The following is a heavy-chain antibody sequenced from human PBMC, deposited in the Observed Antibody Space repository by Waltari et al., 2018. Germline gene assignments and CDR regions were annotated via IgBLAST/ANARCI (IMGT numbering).Heavy chain of an antibody. J-gene: IGHJ4*02. Sequence: EVQLVESGGGLVQPGGSLILSCAASGFTFSGSAMHWVRQASGKGLGWVGRMRSKANSYATEYAASVKGRFTISRDDSKNTAYLQMNSLKTEDTAVYYCTRGRLLSDYWGQGTLVTVSS. CDR3: TRGRLLSDY. D-gene: IGHD2-15*01. V-gene: IGHV3-73*02. CDR1: GFTFSGSA. CDR2: MRSKANSYAT.